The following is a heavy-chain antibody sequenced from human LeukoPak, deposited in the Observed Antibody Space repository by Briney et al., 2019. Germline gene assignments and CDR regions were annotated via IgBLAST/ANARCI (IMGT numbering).Heavy chain of an antibody. Sequence: PSQTLSLTCTVSGGSISSGDYYWSWIRQPPGKSLEWIGYIYYSGSTYYNPSLKSRVTISVDTSKNQFSLKLSSVTAADTAVYYCASGITMVRGVTPVDYWGQGTLVTVSS. CDR2: IYYSGST. V-gene: IGHV4-30-4*08. J-gene: IGHJ4*02. CDR3: ASGITMVRGVTPVDY. CDR1: GGSISSGDYY. D-gene: IGHD3-10*01.